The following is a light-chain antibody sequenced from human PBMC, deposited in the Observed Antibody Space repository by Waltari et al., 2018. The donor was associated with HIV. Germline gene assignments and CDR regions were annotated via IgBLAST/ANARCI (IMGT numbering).Light chain of an antibody. Sequence: QSALTQPPSASGSPGQSVTISCPGTRSDIGLYNFVSLYQHHPGKAPKLMISDVSRRPSGVPDRFSGSKSGNTASLTVSGLQADDEATYYCFSYAGNNFLLFGGGTKLTVL. CDR2: DVS. J-gene: IGLJ2*01. V-gene: IGLV2-8*01. CDR3: FSYAGNNFLL. CDR1: RSDIGLYNF.